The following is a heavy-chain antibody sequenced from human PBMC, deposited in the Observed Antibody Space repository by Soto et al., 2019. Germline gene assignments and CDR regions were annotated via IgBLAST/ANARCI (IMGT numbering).Heavy chain of an antibody. J-gene: IGHJ6*02. V-gene: IGHV1-69*13. CDR2: IIPLFRKT. CDR1: GDMFRNSA. CDR3: ARARLSNGDPNIYFFYGLDV. D-gene: IGHD3-10*01. Sequence: GASVKVSCKASGDMFRNSAFSWVRQAPGQGLAWMGVIIPLFRKTDVAQKFQGRVNFTADESTSSLYMEVSSLTSEDTAVYYCARARLSNGDPNIYFFYGLDVWGQGTTVTVSS.